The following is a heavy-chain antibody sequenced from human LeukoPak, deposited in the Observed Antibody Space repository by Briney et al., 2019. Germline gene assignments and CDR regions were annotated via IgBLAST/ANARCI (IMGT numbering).Heavy chain of an antibody. CDR3: ARFYGPRAFDI. CDR1: GFTFSSYS. Sequence: GGSLRLSCAASGFTFSSYSMNWVRQAPGKGLEWVSSISSSSSYIYYADSVKGRFTISRDNAKNSLYLHMNSLRAEDTAVYYCARFYGPRAFDIWGQGTMVTVSS. V-gene: IGHV3-21*01. CDR2: ISSSSSYI. J-gene: IGHJ3*02. D-gene: IGHD2/OR15-2a*01.